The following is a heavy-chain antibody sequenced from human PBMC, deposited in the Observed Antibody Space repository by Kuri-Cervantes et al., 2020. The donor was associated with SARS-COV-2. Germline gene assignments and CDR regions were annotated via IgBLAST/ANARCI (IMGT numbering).Heavy chain of an antibody. CDR2: ISYDGSNK. Sequence: GESLKISCAASGFTFSSYWMHWVRQAPGKGLEWVAVISYDGSNKYYADSVKGRFTISRDNSKNTLYLQMNSLRAEDTAVYYCARDAWAQKTTVNWFDPWGQGTLVTVSS. CDR3: ARDAWAQKTTVNWFDP. CDR1: GFTFSSYW. V-gene: IGHV3-30-3*01. D-gene: IGHD4-11*01. J-gene: IGHJ5*02.